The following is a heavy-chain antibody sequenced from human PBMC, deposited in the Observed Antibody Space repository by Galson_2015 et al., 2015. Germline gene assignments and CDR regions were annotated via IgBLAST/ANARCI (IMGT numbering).Heavy chain of an antibody. J-gene: IGHJ6*02. D-gene: IGHD3-3*01. CDR1: GFTFSSYG. CDR2: ISYDGSNK. CDR3: AKDMDTIFENYGMDV. Sequence: SLRLSCAASGFTFSSYGMHWVRQAPGKGLEWVAVISYDGSNKYYADSVKGRFTISRDNSKNTLYLQMNSLRAEDTAVYYCAKDMDTIFENYGMDVWGQGTTVTVSS. V-gene: IGHV3-30*18.